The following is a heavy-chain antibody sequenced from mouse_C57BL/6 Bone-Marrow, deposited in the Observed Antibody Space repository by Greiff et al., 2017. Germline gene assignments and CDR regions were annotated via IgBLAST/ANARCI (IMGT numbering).Heavy chain of an antibody. CDR2: ISSGGSYT. CDR3: ARHDDGYYVYWYFDV. CDR1: GFTFSSYG. D-gene: IGHD2-3*01. V-gene: IGHV5-6*01. Sequence: EVKLQESGGDLVKPGGSLKLSCAASGFTFSSYGTSWVRQTSDKRLVWVATISSGGSYTYYPDSVKGRFTISRDNAKNTLYLQMSSLKSEDTAMYYCARHDDGYYVYWYFDVWGTGTTVTVSS. J-gene: IGHJ1*03.